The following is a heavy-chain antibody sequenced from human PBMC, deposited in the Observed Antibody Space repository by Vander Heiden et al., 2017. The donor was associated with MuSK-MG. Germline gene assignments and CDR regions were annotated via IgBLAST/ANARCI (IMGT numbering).Heavy chain of an antibody. CDR3: ARDRGEMATNY. V-gene: IGHV4-61*01. J-gene: IGHJ4*02. CDR1: GGSVSSGSYY. D-gene: IGHD3-16*01. CDR2: IYYSGST. Sequence: QVQLQESAPGLVKPSETLSPTCTVSGGSVSSGSYYWSWIRQPPGKGLEWIGYIYYSGSTNYNPSLKSRVTISVDTSKNQFSLKLSSVTAADTAVYYCARDRGEMATNYWGQGTLVTVSS.